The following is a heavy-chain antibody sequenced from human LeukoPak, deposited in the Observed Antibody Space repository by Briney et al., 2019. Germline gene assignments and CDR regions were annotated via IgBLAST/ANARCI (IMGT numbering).Heavy chain of an antibody. CDR1: GFTFSSYS. J-gene: IGHJ4*02. Sequence: PGGSLRLSCAASGFTFSSYSMYWVRQAPGKGLEWVSSISSSSSYIYYADSVKGRFTISRDNAKNSLYLQMNSLRAEDTAVYYCARDPTYFDWLPVYWGQGTLVTVSS. D-gene: IGHD3-9*01. V-gene: IGHV3-21*01. CDR3: ARDPTYFDWLPVY. CDR2: ISSSSSYI.